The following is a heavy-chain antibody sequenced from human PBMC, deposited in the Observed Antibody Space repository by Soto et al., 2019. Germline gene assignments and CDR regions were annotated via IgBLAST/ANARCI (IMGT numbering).Heavy chain of an antibody. CDR1: GFTFSSYA. J-gene: IGHJ5*02. CDR2: ISYDGSNK. Sequence: QVQLVESGGGVVQPGRSLRLSCAASGFTFSSYAMHWVRQAPGKGLEWVAVISYDGSNKYYADSVKGRFTISRDNSKSTLYLQMNSLRAEDTAVYYCARGGRDPYCSGGSCYFPGDNWFDPWGQGTLVTVSS. D-gene: IGHD2-15*01. CDR3: ARGGRDPYCSGGSCYFPGDNWFDP. V-gene: IGHV3-30-3*01.